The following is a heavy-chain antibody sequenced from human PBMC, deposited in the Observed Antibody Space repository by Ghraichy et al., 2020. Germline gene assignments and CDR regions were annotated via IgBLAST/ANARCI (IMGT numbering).Heavy chain of an antibody. CDR2: ISGSGGST. CDR3: AKDAAGLGGTTVTTDYFDY. CDR1: GFTFSSYA. Sequence: GGSLRLSCAASGFTFSSYAMSWVRQAPGKGLEWVSAISGSGGSTYYADSVKGRFTISRDNSKNTLYLQMSSLRAEDTAVYYCAKDAAGLGGTTVTTDYFDYWGQGTLVTVSS. V-gene: IGHV3-23*01. D-gene: IGHD4-17*01. J-gene: IGHJ4*02.